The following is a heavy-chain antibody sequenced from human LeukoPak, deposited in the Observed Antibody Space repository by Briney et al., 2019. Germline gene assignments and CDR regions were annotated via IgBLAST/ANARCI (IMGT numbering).Heavy chain of an antibody. CDR1: GFTFSSYA. J-gene: IGHJ6*02. D-gene: IGHD3-10*01. CDR2: ISYGGSNK. CDR3: ARDKGRYYGSGSYTYGMDV. V-gene: IGHV3-30*04. Sequence: GRSLRLSCAASGFTFSSYAMHWVRQAPGKGLEWVAVISYGGSNKYYADSVKGRFTISRDNSKNTLYLQMNSLRAEDTAVYYCARDKGRYYGSGSYTYGMDVWSQGTTVTVSS.